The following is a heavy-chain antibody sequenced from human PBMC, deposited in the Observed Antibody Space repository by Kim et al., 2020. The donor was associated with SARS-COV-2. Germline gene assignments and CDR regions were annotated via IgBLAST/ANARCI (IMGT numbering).Heavy chain of an antibody. D-gene: IGHD3-16*01. V-gene: IGHV3-13*01. CDR1: GFTFSSYD. Sequence: GGSLRLSCAASGFTFSSYDMHWVRQATGKGLEWVSAIGTAGDTYYPGSVKGRFTISRENAKNSLYLQMNSLRAGDTAVYYCARSGGGYYYYGMDVWGQGTTVTVSS. CDR2: IGTAGDT. J-gene: IGHJ6*02. CDR3: ARSGGGYYYYGMDV.